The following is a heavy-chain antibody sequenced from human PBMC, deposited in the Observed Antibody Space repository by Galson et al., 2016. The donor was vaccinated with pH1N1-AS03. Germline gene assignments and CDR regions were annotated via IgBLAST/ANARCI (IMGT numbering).Heavy chain of an antibody. D-gene: IGHD2-2*01. CDR2: ISGYNGNI. Sequence: SVKVSCKASGYTFSSYGISWVRQAPGQGLEWLGWISGYNGNIKYAKKVQGRVTMTKDTSTSTAYMELRNLRSDDTAVDFCARDNEPPAMFDYWGQGTLVTVSS. CDR3: ARDNEPPAMFDY. V-gene: IGHV1-18*01. CDR1: GYTFSSYG. J-gene: IGHJ4*02.